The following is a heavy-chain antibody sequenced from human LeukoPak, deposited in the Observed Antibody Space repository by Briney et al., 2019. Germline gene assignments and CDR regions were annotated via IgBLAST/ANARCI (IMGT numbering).Heavy chain of an antibody. CDR2: INWDGAKT. J-gene: IGHJ4*02. Sequence: GGSLRLSCAASGFTFDGYTMHWVRQAPGKGLEWVSLINWDGAKTYYADSVKGRFTISRDNSKNSLYLQMNSLRTEDTALYYCAKDRGDYRGFDYWGQGTLVTVSS. CDR1: GFTFDGYT. CDR3: AKDRGDYRGFDY. V-gene: IGHV3-43*01. D-gene: IGHD4-11*01.